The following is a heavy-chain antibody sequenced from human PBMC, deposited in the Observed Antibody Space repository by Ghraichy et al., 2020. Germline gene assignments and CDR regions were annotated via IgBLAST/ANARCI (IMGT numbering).Heavy chain of an antibody. Sequence: GGSLRLSCAASGFTVSSNYMNWVRQAPGKGLEWVSLIYSDGTTDYADSVKGRFTISRDSSKSTLYLQMNSLRAEDTAVYYCARAGRSSSTDYFDSWGQGTLVTVSS. CDR1: GFTVSSNY. CDR2: IYSDGTT. J-gene: IGHJ4*02. CDR3: ARAGRSSSTDYFDS. V-gene: IGHV3-53*01. D-gene: IGHD3-3*01.